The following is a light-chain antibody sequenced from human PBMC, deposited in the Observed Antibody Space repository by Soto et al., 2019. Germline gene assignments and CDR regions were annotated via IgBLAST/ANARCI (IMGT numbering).Light chain of an antibody. J-gene: IGKJ1*01. CDR3: QQYGSSTT. CDR2: GAS. CDR1: QSVPSNH. Sequence: EIVLTQSPGTLSLSPGDRAILSCRASQSVPSNHIAWYQQRSGQAPRPLMFGASIRAAGVPDRFRGSGSGTDFTITISRLEPEDLAVYHCQQYGSSTTFGQGTKVEI. V-gene: IGKV3-20*01.